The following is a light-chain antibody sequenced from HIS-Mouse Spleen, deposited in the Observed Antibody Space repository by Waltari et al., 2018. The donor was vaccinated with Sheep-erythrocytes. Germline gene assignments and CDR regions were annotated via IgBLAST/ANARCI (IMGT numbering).Light chain of an antibody. CDR1: SLRSDY. CDR3: NSRDSSGNHLGVV. V-gene: IGLV3-19*01. Sequence: SSELTQDPAVSVALGQTARITCQGDSLRSDYACWFRQKPGQDPVLVIYGKNNRPSGIPDRFSGSSSGNTASLTITGAQAEDEADFYCNSRDSSGNHLGVVFGGGTKLTVL. CDR2: GKN. J-gene: IGLJ2*01.